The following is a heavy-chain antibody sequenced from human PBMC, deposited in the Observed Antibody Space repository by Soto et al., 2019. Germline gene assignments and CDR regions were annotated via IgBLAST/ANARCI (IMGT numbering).Heavy chain of an antibody. CDR1: GFTFSSYA. J-gene: IGHJ3*02. V-gene: IGHV3-30-3*01. CDR2: ISYDGSNK. D-gene: IGHD6-19*01. CDR3: ARVLVERYSSGWPDGAFDI. Sequence: GGSLRLSCAASGFTFSSYAMHWVRQAPGKGLEWVAVISYDGSNKYYADSVKGRFTISRDNSKNTLYLQMNSLRAEDTAVYYCARVLVERYSSGWPDGAFDIWGQGTMVTVSS.